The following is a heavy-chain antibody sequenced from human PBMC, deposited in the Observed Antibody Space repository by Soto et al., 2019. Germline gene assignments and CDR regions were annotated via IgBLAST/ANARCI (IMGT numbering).Heavy chain of an antibody. J-gene: IGHJ4*02. CDR2: ISAYNGNT. D-gene: IGHD2-15*01. Sequence: QVQLVQSGAEVKKPGASVKVSCKASGYTFTSYGISWVRQAPGQGLEWMGWISAYNGNTNYAQKLQGRVTMTTDTTTSTAYMELRSLRADDTAVYYCARVNGVGGSATRQDYWGQGTLVTSPQ. CDR1: GYTFTSYG. V-gene: IGHV1-18*01. CDR3: ARVNGVGGSATRQDY.